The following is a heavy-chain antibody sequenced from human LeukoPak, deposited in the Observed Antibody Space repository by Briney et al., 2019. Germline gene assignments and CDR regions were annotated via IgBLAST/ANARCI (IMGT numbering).Heavy chain of an antibody. CDR3: ARNFDS. CDR2: ITSSSSTI. D-gene: IGHD2/OR15-2a*01. V-gene: IGHV3-48*01. J-gene: IGHJ4*02. Sequence: PGGSLGLSCAASGFTFTSYTMNWVRQAPGKGLEWVSYITSSSSTIYYADFVKGRFTMSRDNAENSLYLQMNSLRAEDTAVYYCARNFDSWGQGTLVTVSS. CDR1: GFTFTSYT.